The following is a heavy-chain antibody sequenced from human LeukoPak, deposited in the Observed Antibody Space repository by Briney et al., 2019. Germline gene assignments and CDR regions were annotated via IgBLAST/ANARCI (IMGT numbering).Heavy chain of an antibody. CDR2: INPNSGGT. D-gene: IGHD2-15*01. V-gene: IGHV1-2*04. CDR3: ARGEGIGGPGEDYYYYYGMDV. CDR1: GYTFTGYY. J-gene: IGHJ6*02. Sequence: GASVKVSCKASGYTFTGYYMHWVRQAPGQGLEWMGWINPNSGGTNYAQKFQGWVTMTRDTSISTAYMELSRLRSDDTAVYYCARGEGIGGPGEDYYYYYGMDVWGQGTTVTVSS.